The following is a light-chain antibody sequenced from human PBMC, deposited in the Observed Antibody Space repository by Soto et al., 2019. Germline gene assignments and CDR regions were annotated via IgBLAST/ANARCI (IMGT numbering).Light chain of an antibody. Sequence: EIVLTQSPGTLSLSPGGRATLSCRASQSLTSTYLAWYQQKPGQAPRLVIYDASSRATGIPDRFSGSGSGTDFTLTISRLEPEDFAVYYCQQYGDSPRTFGQGTRWKS. CDR2: DAS. CDR3: QQYGDSPRT. J-gene: IGKJ1*01. CDR1: QSLTSTY. V-gene: IGKV3-20*01.